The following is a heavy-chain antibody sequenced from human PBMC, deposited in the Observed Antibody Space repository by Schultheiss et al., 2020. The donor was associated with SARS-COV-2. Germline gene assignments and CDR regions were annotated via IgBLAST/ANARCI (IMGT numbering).Heavy chain of an antibody. CDR1: GFTFSSYW. Sequence: GESLKISCAASGFTFSSYWMHWVRQAPGKGLVWVSVIYSGGSTYYADSVKGRFTISRDNSKNSLYLQMNSLRAEDTAVYYCARRKDNFDYWGQGTLVTVSS. J-gene: IGHJ4*02. CDR2: IYSGGST. CDR3: ARRKDNFDY. V-gene: IGHV3-66*01. D-gene: IGHD2-15*01.